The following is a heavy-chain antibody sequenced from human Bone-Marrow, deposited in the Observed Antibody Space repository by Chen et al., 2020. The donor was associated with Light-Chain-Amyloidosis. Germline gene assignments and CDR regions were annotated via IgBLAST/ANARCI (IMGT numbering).Heavy chain of an antibody. CDR2: MYNPGRT. CDR3: ASRGSEVLFFQH. J-gene: IGHJ1*01. D-gene: IGHD2-15*01. CDR1: GDSISSSSYF. Sequence: QLQLQESGPAVVKPAETLSLICSVSGDSISSSSYFWGWIRQPPGKGLEWIGRMYNPGRTYYNPYLNSRLAISVDTSKHQLSLKLRSVTAADTAVYYCASRGSEVLFFQHWGRCSLVTISS. V-gene: IGHV4-39*01.